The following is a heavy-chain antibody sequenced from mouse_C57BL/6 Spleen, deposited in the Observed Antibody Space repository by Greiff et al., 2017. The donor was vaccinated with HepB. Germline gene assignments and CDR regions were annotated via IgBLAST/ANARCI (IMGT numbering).Heavy chain of an antibody. CDR3: ARDDGYPLRFAY. Sequence: QVQLQQSGAELVMPGASVKLSCKASGYTFTSYWMHWVKQRPGQGLEWIGEIDPSDSYTNYNQKFKGKSTLTVDKSSSTAYMQLSSLTSEDSAVYYCARDDGYPLRFAYWGQGTLVTVSA. D-gene: IGHD2-3*01. CDR1: GYTFTSYW. CDR2: IDPSDSYT. V-gene: IGHV1-69*01. J-gene: IGHJ3*01.